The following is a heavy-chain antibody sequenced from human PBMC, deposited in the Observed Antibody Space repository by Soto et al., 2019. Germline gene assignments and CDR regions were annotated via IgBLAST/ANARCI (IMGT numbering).Heavy chain of an antibody. CDR1: GYTLTELS. V-gene: IGHV1-24*01. CDR3: ARIEGYYYGMDV. J-gene: IGHJ6*02. D-gene: IGHD1-26*01. Sequence: ASVKVSCKVSGYTLTELSMHWVRQAPGKGLEWMGGFDPEDGETIYAQKFQGRVTMTEDTSTDTAYMELSSLRYEDTAVYYGARIEGYYYGMDVWGQGNTVTVS. CDR2: FDPEDGET.